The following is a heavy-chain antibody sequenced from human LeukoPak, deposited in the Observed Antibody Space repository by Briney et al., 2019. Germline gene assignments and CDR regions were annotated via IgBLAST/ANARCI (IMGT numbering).Heavy chain of an antibody. CDR3: AREWSAFDF. CDR2: IYYSGST. V-gene: IGHV4-59*01. CDR1: GGSISSYY. J-gene: IGHJ3*01. D-gene: IGHD3-3*01. Sequence: PSETLSLTCTVSGGSISSYYWSWIRQSPGKGLEWLGYIYYSGSTNYNPALKSRVTISVDTSKNQFSLKLNSVTAADTAVYYCAREWSAFDFWGQGTMVTVSS.